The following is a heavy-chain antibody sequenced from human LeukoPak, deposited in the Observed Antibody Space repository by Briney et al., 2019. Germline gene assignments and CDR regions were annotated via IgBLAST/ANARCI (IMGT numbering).Heavy chain of an antibody. Sequence: SQTLSLTCAISGDSVSSNSAAWNWIRQSPWRGLEWLGRTYYRSKWYNDHAVSVKSRITINPDTSKNQFSLQLTSVTPEDTAVYYCARTRIAVAGTPIDYWGQGTLVTVSS. V-gene: IGHV6-1*01. CDR1: GDSVSSNSAA. D-gene: IGHD6-19*01. CDR3: ARTRIAVAGTPIDY. J-gene: IGHJ4*02. CDR2: TYYRSKWYN.